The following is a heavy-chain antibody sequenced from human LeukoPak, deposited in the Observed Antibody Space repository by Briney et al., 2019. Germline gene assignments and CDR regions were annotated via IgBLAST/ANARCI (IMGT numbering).Heavy chain of an antibody. CDR1: GGSFSGYY. Sequence: SETLSLTCAVYGGSFSGYYWSWIRQPPGKGLEWIGEINHSGSTNYNPSLKSRVTISVDTSKNQFSLKLSSVTAADTAVYYCARVVLVGYCSGGSCYVAFDIWGQGTMVTVSS. V-gene: IGHV4-34*01. CDR3: ARVVLVGYCSGGSCYVAFDI. J-gene: IGHJ3*02. CDR2: INHSGST. D-gene: IGHD2-15*01.